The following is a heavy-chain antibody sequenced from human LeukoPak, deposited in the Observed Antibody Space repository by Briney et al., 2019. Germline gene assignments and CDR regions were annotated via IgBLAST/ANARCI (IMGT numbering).Heavy chain of an antibody. V-gene: IGHV4-39*01. CDR2: IYYSGST. D-gene: IGHD1-7*01. CDR1: GGSISSSSYY. J-gene: IGHJ6*03. Sequence: PSETLSLTCTVSGGSISSSSYYWGWIRQPPGKGLEWIGSIYYSGSTYYNPSLKSRVTISVDASKNQFSLKLSSVTAADTAVYYCAGAQTGTTYYYYMDVWGKGTTVTVSS. CDR3: AGAQTGTTYYYYMDV.